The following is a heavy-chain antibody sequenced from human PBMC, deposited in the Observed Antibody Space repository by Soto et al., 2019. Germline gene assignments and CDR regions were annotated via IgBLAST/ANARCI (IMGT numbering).Heavy chain of an antibody. J-gene: IGHJ3*02. CDR1: GYTFTSYG. CDR2: ISAYNGNT. CDR3: AREVAITIFGVVAYDAFDI. V-gene: IGHV1-18*01. Sequence: ASVKVSFKASGYTFTSYGISWVRQAPGQGLEWMGWISAYNGNTNYAQKLQGRVTMTTDTSTSTAYMELRSLGSDDTAVYYCAREVAITIFGVVAYDAFDIWGQGTMVTVSS. D-gene: IGHD3-3*01.